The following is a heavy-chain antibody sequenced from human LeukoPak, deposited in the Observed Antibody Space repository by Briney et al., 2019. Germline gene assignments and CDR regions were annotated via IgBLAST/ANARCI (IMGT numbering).Heavy chain of an antibody. D-gene: IGHD3-10*01. Sequence: SQTLSLTCAISLDSVSTKSAAWSWIRQSPSRGLEWLGRTYYRSKWYNEYALSVRSRITINADTSKNQFSLQLNSVTTEDTAVYSCARYYYGWDYWGQGTLVTVSS. CDR1: LDSVSTKSAA. CDR2: TYYRSKWYN. CDR3: ARYYYGWDY. V-gene: IGHV6-1*01. J-gene: IGHJ4*02.